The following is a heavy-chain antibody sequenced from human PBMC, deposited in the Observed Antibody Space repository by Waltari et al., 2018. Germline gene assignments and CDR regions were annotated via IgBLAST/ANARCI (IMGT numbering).Heavy chain of an antibody. D-gene: IGHD3-10*01. CDR2: IIPIFGTA. J-gene: IGHJ4*02. Sequence: QVQLVQSGAAVKKPGSSVKVSCKASGGTFRRYAISWVRQAPGQGLEWMGGIIPIFGTANYAQKFQGRVTITADESTSTAYMELSSLRSEDTAVYYCARNFKFYGSGSYLPLFDYWGQGTLVTVSS. CDR1: GGTFRRYA. CDR3: ARNFKFYGSGSYLPLFDY. V-gene: IGHV1-69*01.